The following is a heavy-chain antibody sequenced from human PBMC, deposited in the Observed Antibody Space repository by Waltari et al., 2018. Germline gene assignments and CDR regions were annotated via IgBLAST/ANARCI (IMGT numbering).Heavy chain of an antibody. J-gene: IGHJ4*02. CDR2: IRSKAYGGTT. CDR3: TAGITPDY. V-gene: IGHV3-49*03. CDR1: GFTFGDSA. D-gene: IGHD1-20*01. Sequence: EVQLVESGGGLVQPGRSLRLSCTASGFTFGDSAMSWFRQAPGKGLEWVGFIRSKAYGGTTEYAASVKGRFTISRDDSKSIAYLQMNSLKTEDTAVYYCTAGITPDYWGQGTLVTVSS.